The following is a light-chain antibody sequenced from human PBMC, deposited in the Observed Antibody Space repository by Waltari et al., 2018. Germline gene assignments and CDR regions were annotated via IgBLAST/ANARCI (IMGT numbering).Light chain of an antibody. CDR2: RNN. Sequence: QAGLTQPPSVSKDLRQTATLSCTGNSNNVGNQGAAWLQHHQGHPPKLLPYRNNNRPSGISERFSAYRSGNTAFLTITGLQSEDEADYYCSAWDTSLSGYVFGTGTRVTVL. J-gene: IGLJ1*01. CDR1: SNNVGNQG. CDR3: SAWDTSLSGYV. V-gene: IGLV10-54*04.